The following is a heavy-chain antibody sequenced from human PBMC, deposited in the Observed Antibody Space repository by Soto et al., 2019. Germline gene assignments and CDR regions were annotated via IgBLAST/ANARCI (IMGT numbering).Heavy chain of an antibody. V-gene: IGHV1-8*01. J-gene: IGHJ5*01. CDR3: GRSYSDIFIGYYSSDS. CDR2: MNPNSGNT. D-gene: IGHD3-9*01. Sequence: QVQLVQSGAEVKKPGASVKVSCKASGYTFTSYDINWVRQATGQGLEWMGWMNPNSGNTGYAQKFQGRVTMTRNTSISTPYRELSSLKSEYRAVYYCGRSYSDIFIGYYSSDSGGQGTRATFSS. CDR1: GYTFTSYD.